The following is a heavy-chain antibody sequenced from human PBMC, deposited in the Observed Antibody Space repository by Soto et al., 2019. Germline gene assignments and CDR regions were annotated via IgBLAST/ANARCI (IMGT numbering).Heavy chain of an antibody. CDR1: GGSFSDFY. D-gene: IGHD2-15*01. J-gene: IGHJ4*02. V-gene: IGHV4-34*02. CDR3: GPRGAVATRGY. Sequence: QVQLQQWGAGLLKPSETLSLTCAVSGGSFSDFYWTWIRQLPGKGLEWIGEINHIGYRNYNPSLESRVAISVDTSKNQFSLNLRSVTAADTAVYYCGPRGAVATRGYWGQGTLVTVSS. CDR2: INHIGYR.